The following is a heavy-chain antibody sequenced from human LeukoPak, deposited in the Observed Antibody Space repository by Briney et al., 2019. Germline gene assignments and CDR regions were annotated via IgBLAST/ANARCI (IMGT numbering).Heavy chain of an antibody. J-gene: IGHJ1*01. D-gene: IGHD3-22*01. CDR2: INHSGST. V-gene: IGHV4-34*01. Sequence: SETLSLTCAVYRGSFSDFYCSWIRQCPGKGLEWIGEINHSGSTNYNPSLKSRVTISVDTSKNQLSLKLSSLTAADTAVYYCAYSSAYQQHWGQGTLVIISS. CDR1: RGSFSDFY. CDR3: AYSSAYQQH.